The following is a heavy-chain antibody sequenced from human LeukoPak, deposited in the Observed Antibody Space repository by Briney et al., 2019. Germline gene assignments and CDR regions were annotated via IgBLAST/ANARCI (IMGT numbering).Heavy chain of an antibody. CDR1: GFTFSDYY. D-gene: IGHD4-23*01. Sequence: SGGALRLSCAASGFTFSDYYMSWIRQAPGKGLEWVSYISNSGSTRYYADSVKGRFTISMDNAKNSLNLQMNSLRAEDTAVYYCARAPLAGRNFMNSFDYWGQGTLVTVSS. J-gene: IGHJ4*02. CDR3: ARAPLAGRNFMNSFDY. V-gene: IGHV3-11*04. CDR2: ISNSGSTR.